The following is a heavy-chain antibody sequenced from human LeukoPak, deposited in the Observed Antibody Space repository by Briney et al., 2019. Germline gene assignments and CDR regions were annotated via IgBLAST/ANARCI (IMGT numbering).Heavy chain of an antibody. CDR3: ARGRMDDYGDYPDC. CDR2: ISSSSNYK. D-gene: IGHD4-17*01. V-gene: IGHV3-21*01. CDR1: GFTFSTYN. J-gene: IGHJ4*02. Sequence: PGGSLRLSCAASGFTFSTYNMNWVRQAPGKGLEWVSSISSSSNYKYYADSVKGRFTISGDNAKNSLYLQMNSLRAEDTAVYYCARGRMDDYGDYPDCWGQGTLVTVSS.